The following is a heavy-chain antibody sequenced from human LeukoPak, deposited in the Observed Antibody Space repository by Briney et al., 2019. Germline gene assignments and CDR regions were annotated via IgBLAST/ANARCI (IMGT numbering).Heavy chain of an antibody. D-gene: IGHD3-16*02. J-gene: IGHJ4*02. V-gene: IGHV4-39*01. Sequence: PSETLSLTCTVSGGSISSSSHYWGWIRQPPGKGLEWTASIFYSGSTYYNPSLKSRVIISVDTSKNQFSLKLTSVTAADTAVYYCARFDRGGDYFDYWGQGTLVTVSS. CDR3: ARFDRGGDYFDY. CDR2: IFYSGST. CDR1: GGSISSSSHY.